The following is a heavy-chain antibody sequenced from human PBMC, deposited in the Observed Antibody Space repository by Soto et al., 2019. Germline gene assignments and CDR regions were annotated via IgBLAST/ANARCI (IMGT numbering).Heavy chain of an antibody. V-gene: IGHV1-69*13. CDR3: ASREYYYGSGSSDVYGMDV. D-gene: IGHD3-10*01. CDR1: GYTFTSYY. Sequence: GASVKVSCKASGYTFTSYYMHWVRQAPGQGLEWMGGIIPIFGTANYAQKFQGRVTITADESTSTAYMELSSLRSEDTAVYYCASREYYYGSGSSDVYGMDVWGQGTTVTVSS. J-gene: IGHJ6*02. CDR2: IIPIFGTA.